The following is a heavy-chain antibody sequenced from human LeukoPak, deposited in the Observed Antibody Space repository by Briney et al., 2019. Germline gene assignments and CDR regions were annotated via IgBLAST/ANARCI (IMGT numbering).Heavy chain of an antibody. D-gene: IGHD1-20*01. Sequence: KSSETLSLTCTVSGGSISSGGYYWSWIRQPPGKGLEWIGYIYYSGSTNYNPSLKSRVTISVDTSKNQFSLKLSSVTAADTAVYYCARDFLTELDAFDIWGQGTMVTVSS. CDR2: IYYSGST. J-gene: IGHJ3*02. CDR1: GGSISSGGYY. CDR3: ARDFLTELDAFDI. V-gene: IGHV4-61*08.